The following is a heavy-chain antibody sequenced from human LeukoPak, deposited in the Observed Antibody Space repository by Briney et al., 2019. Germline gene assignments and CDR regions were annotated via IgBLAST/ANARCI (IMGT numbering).Heavy chain of an antibody. D-gene: IGHD3-10*02. V-gene: IGHV3-48*03. CDR2: ISSSGSTI. Sequence: PGGSLRLSCAASGFTFSSYEMNWVRQAPGKGLEWVSYISSSGSTIYYADSVGGRFTMSRDNAKNSLYLQMNSLRAEDTAVYYCAELGITMIGGVWGKGTTVTISS. J-gene: IGHJ6*04. CDR3: AELGITMIGGV. CDR1: GFTFSSYE.